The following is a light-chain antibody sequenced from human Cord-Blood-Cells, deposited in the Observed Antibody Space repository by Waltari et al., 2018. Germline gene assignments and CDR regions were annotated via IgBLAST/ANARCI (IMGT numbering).Light chain of an antibody. CDR3: SSYTSSSTVV. V-gene: IGLV2-14*01. CDR2: EVS. Sequence: QSALTQPASVSGSPGPSITLSCTGTSSDVGGYTYVPWYQQHPGKAPKLMIDEVSNRPSGVSNRFSGSKSGNTASLTISGLQAEDEADYYCSSYTSSSTVVFGGGTKLTVL. CDR1: SSDVGGYTY. J-gene: IGLJ2*01.